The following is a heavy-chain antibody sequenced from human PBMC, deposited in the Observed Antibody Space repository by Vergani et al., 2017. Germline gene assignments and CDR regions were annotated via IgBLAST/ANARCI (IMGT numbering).Heavy chain of an antibody. V-gene: IGHV1-3*01. CDR3: AREGLVVPAAMRESWFDP. Sequence: QVQLVQSGAEVKKPGASVKVSCKASGYTFTSYAMHWVRQAPGQRLEWMGWINAGNGNTKYSQKFQGRVTITRDTSASTAYMELSSLRSEDTAVYYCAREGLVVPAAMRESWFDPWGQGTLVTVSS. CDR2: INAGNGNT. J-gene: IGHJ5*02. D-gene: IGHD2-2*01. CDR1: GYTFTSYA.